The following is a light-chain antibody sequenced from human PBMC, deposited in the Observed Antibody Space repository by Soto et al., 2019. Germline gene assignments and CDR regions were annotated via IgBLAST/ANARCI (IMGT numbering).Light chain of an antibody. CDR1: QDISVF. CDR3: QQYNSQWT. CDR2: AAS. J-gene: IGKJ1*01. V-gene: IGKV1-39*01. Sequence: DIQLTQSQSSLSASLLERVAIXCRASQDISVFLNWYQQKPRRAPKLLIYAASTLQSGVPSRFSGTGSGTHFILTISSLQTEDFATYYCQQYNSQWTFGQGTKVDIK.